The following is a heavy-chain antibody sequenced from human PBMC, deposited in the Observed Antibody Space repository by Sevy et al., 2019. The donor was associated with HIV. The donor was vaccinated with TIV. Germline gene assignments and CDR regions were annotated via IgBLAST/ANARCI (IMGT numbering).Heavy chain of an antibody. CDR2: IKSKMDGRAA. D-gene: IGHD2-21*02. CDR1: GFXFKNAW. J-gene: IGHJ3*02. V-gene: IGHV3-15*07. CDR3: XTPRLXXSXAXXDX. Sequence: GGSLRLSCTVSGFXFKNAWMHWVRQAPGRGLEWVGRIKSKMDGRAAEYSAPVKGRFSISRDDSKNTVYLQMNSLKIEDTAVYYCXTPRLXXSXAXXDXXGQGTMVTVSS.